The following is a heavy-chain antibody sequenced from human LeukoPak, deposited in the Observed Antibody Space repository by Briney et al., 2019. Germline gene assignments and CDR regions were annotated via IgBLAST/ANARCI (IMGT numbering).Heavy chain of an antibody. J-gene: IGHJ6*03. D-gene: IGHD2-2*01. CDR2: IYYSGST. V-gene: IGHV4-30-4*08. CDR1: GGSISSGDYY. CDR3: ARVRTIVVVPAARYYMDV. Sequence: SQTLSLTXTVSGGSISSGDYYWSWIRQPPGKGLEWIGYIYYSGSTYCNPSLKSRVTISVDTSNNQFSLKLSSVTAADTAVHYCARVRTIVVVPAARYYMDVWGKGTTVTVSS.